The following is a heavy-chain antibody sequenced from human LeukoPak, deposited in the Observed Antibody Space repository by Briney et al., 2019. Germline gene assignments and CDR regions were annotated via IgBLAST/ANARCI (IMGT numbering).Heavy chain of an antibody. CDR1: GGSISSYY. CDR2: IYYSGST. J-gene: IGHJ4*02. V-gene: IGHV4-59*08. D-gene: IGHD3-16*02. Sequence: SETLSLTCTVSGGSISSYYWSWIRQPPGKGLEWIGYIYYSGSTNYNPSLKSRVTISVDTSKNQFSLKLSSVTAADTAVYYCARSPYYDYVWGSYRPSYYFDYWGQGTLVTVSS. CDR3: ARSPYYDYVWGSYRPSYYFDY.